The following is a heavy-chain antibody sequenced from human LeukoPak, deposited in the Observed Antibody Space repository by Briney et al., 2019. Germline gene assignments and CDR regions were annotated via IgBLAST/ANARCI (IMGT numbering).Heavy chain of an antibody. J-gene: IGHJ4*02. CDR2: IIPIFGTA. Sequence: ASVKVSCKASGGTFGSYAISWVRQAPGQGLEWMGGIIPIFGTANYAQKFQGRVTITADESTSTAYMELSSLRSEDTAVYHCAREAEGATNPSQFDYWGQGTLVTVSS. CDR1: GGTFGSYA. D-gene: IGHD1-26*01. V-gene: IGHV1-69*01. CDR3: AREAEGATNPSQFDY.